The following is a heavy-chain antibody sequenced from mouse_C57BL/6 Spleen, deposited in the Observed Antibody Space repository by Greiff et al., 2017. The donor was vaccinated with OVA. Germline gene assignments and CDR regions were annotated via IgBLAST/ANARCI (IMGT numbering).Heavy chain of an antibody. Sequence: EVQLVESGPGLVKPSQSLSLTCSVTGYSITSGYYWNWIRQFPGNKLEWMGYISYDGSNNYNPSLKNRISITRDTSKNQFFLKLNSVTTEDTATYYCASYDGEGFAYWGQGTLVTVSA. V-gene: IGHV3-6*01. CDR2: ISYDGSN. D-gene: IGHD2-3*01. CDR1: GYSITSGYY. J-gene: IGHJ3*01. CDR3: ASYDGEGFAY.